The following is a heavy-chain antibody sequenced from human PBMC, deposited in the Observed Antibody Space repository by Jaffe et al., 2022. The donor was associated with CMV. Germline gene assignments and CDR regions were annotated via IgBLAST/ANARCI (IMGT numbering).Heavy chain of an antibody. CDR3: AKMGGEMPH. J-gene: IGHJ4*02. V-gene: IGHV3-23*01. Sequence: EVQVLESGGGLVQPGGSLRLSCAVSGLSFTSFAMTWVRQAPGRGLEWVSDISSGGDNTFYTDSVRGRFTISRDNSKNTVYLQMNSLRAEDTAIYHCAKMGGEMPHWGQGTLVTVSS. D-gene: IGHD3-16*01. CDR2: ISSGGDNT. CDR1: GLSFTSFA.